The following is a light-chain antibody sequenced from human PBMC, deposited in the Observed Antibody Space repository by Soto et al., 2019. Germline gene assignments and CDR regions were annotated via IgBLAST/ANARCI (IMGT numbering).Light chain of an antibody. CDR2: AAS. J-gene: IGKJ1*01. CDR3: QHSFSPLWT. Sequence: DIQMTQSPSSLSASVGDRVTITCRASQSISNYLNWYQQKPGKAPKLLIYAASSMQSGVPSRFSGSGSDTDFTLTISSLQPDDSATYYCQHSFSPLWTFGQGTNVEV. CDR1: QSISNY. V-gene: IGKV1-39*01.